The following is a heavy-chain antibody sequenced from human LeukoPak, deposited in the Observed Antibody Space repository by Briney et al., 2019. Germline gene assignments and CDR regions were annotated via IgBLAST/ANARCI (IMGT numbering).Heavy chain of an antibody. CDR2: IKQDGSEK. J-gene: IGHJ6*02. CDR3: ASLQLSPYYYYYGMDV. CDR1: GFTFSSYW. Sequence: GGSLRLSCAASGFTFSSYWMSWVRQAPGKGLEWVANIKQDGSEKCYVDSVKGRFTISRDNAKNSLYLQMNSLRAEDTAVYYCASLQLSPYYYYYGMDVWGQGTTVTVSS. D-gene: IGHD3-16*02. V-gene: IGHV3-7*01.